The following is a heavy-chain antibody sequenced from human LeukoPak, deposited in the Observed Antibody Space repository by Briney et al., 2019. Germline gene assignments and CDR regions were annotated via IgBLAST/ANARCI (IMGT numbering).Heavy chain of an antibody. CDR2: IYYSGST. Sequence: SETLSLTCTVSGGSISSGGYYWSWIRQHPGKGLEWIGYIYYSGSTYYNPSLKSRVTISVDTSKNQFSLKLSSVTAADTAVYYCAREGPYSDSSRSRFDYWGQGTLVTVSS. V-gene: IGHV4-31*03. J-gene: IGHJ4*02. CDR1: GGSISSGGYY. CDR3: AREGPYSDSSRSRFDY. D-gene: IGHD6-6*01.